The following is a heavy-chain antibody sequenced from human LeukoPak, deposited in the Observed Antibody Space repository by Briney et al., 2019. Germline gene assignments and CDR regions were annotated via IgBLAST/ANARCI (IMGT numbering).Heavy chain of an antibody. Sequence: SETLSLTCTVSGGSISSSSYYWGWIRQPPGKGLEWIGSIYHSGSSNYNPSLKSRITISVDKSKNQFSLRLSSVTAADTAVYYCARADATYYYYYMDVWGKGTTVIVSS. V-gene: IGHV4-39*07. CDR3: ARADATYYYYYMDV. D-gene: IGHD2-2*01. CDR2: IYHSGSS. CDR1: GGSISSSSYY. J-gene: IGHJ6*03.